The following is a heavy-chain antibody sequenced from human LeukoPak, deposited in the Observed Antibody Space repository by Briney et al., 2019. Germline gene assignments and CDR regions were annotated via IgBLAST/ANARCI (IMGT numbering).Heavy chain of an antibody. CDR1: GFTFITYT. V-gene: IGHV3-48*02. CDR2: ISSSSSTK. D-gene: IGHD1-26*01. Sequence: PGQSMTPSSVASGFTFITYTMNWVRPAHGRWLEWVSSISSSSSTKCYADSVKGRFTISRDNAKNSLYLQVSSLRDEDTAIYYCARMRGPTTGALYIWGPGRMVAVSS. CDR3: ARMRGPTTGALYI. J-gene: IGHJ3*02.